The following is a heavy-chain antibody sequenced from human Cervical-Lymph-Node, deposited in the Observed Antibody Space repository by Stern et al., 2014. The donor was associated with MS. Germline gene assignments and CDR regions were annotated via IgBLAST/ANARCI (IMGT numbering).Heavy chain of an antibody. CDR1: GYSFTSYF. Sequence: MQLVESGAEMKKPGASVKVSCMASGYSFTSYFIIWVRQAPGQGLEWMGIITPSAGNTNYAQKFQGRVVMTSDTSTGTVYLELSSLRSEDTAVYYCARDEGADYWGQGTLVTVSS. CDR2: ITPSAGNT. CDR3: ARDEGADY. V-gene: IGHV1-46*01. J-gene: IGHJ4*02.